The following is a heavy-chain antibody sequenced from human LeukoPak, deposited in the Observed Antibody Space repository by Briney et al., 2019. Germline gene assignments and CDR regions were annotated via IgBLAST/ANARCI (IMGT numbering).Heavy chain of an antibody. Sequence: GGSLRLSCAASGFTFDDYAMHWVRQAQGKGLEWVSGISWNSGSIGYADSVKGRFTISRDNAKNSLYLQMNSLRAEDTALYYCAKDIATGNRLYYFDYWGQGILVTVSS. CDR2: ISWNSGSI. CDR3: AKDIATGNRLYYFDY. D-gene: IGHD1-14*01. J-gene: IGHJ4*02. CDR1: GFTFDDYA. V-gene: IGHV3-9*01.